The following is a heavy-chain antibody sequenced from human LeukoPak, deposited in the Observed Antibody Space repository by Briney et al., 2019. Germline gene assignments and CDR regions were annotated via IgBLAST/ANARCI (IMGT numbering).Heavy chain of an antibody. CDR3: ARGGYSGLLGGYYYYYMDV. D-gene: IGHD5-12*01. Sequence: PSETLSLTCAVYGGSFSGYFWSWIRQPPGKGLEWIGDINHNGGTNYNPSLKSRVTISVDTSKNQFSLKLSSVTAADTAVYYCARGGYSGLLGGYYYYYMDVWGKGTTVTISS. CDR2: INHNGGT. CDR1: GGSFSGYF. V-gene: IGHV4-34*01. J-gene: IGHJ6*03.